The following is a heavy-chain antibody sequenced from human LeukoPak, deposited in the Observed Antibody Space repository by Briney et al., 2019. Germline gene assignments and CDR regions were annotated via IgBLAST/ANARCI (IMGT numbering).Heavy chain of an antibody. V-gene: IGHV1-2*02. J-gene: IGHJ5*02. CDR2: INPNSGGT. CDR3: ARDLFLSYYDSSGYYIDP. CDR1: GYTFTGYY. Sequence: ASVKVSCKASGYTFTGYYMHWVRQAPGQGLEWMGWINPNSGGTNYAQKFQGRVTMTRDTSISTAYMELSRLRSDDTAVYYCARDLFLSYYDSSGYYIDPWGQGTLVTVSS. D-gene: IGHD3-22*01.